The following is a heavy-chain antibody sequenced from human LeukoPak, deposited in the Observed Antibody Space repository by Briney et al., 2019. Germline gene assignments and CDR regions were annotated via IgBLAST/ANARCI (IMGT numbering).Heavy chain of an antibody. CDR1: GYTFTSHG. Sequence: ASVKVSCKASGYTFTSHGISWVRQAPGQGLEWMGWISAYNGNTNYAQKLQGRVTMTTDTSTSTAYMELRSLRSDDTAVYYCARVRALYYYDSSGYLDYWGQGTLVTVSS. CDR3: ARVRALYYYDSSGYLDY. CDR2: ISAYNGNT. V-gene: IGHV1-18*01. D-gene: IGHD3-22*01. J-gene: IGHJ4*02.